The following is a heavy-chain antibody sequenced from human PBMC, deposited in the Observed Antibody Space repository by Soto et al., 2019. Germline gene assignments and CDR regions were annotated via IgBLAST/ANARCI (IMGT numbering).Heavy chain of an antibody. D-gene: IGHD6-19*01. CDR1: GFTFDDYT. Sequence: PGGSLRLSCAASGFTFDDYTMHGVRQDPGKGLEWVSLITWDGGITSYADSVKRRFTTSRDNSKNSLFLQMNSLRTEDTALYYCAKDLFRGIAVAGTRGIDYWGQGTLVTVSS. V-gene: IGHV3-43*01. J-gene: IGHJ4*02. CDR3: AKDLFRGIAVAGTRGIDY. CDR2: ITWDGGIT.